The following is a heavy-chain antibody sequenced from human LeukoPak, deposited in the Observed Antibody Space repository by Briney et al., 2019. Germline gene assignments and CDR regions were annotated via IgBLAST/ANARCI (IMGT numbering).Heavy chain of an antibody. CDR3: ARDSQDFWSGYSF. V-gene: IGHV1-8*01. D-gene: IGHD3-3*01. J-gene: IGHJ4*02. Sequence: ASVKVSCKASGYTFTSYDINWVRQATGQGLEWMGWMNPNSGNTGYAQKFQGRVTMTRDTSTSTVYMELSSLTSEDTAVYYCARDSQDFWSGYSFWGQGTLVTVSS. CDR2: MNPNSGNT. CDR1: GYTFTSYD.